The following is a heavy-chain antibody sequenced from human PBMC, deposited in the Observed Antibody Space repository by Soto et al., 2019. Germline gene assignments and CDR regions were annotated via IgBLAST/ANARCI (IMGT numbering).Heavy chain of an antibody. CDR1: TFSSYG. CDR3: ARDASLSGMRGYYFDY. Sequence: TFSSYGMHWVRQAPGKGLEWVAVIWYDGSNKYYADSVKGRFTISRDNSKNTLYLQMNSLRAEDTAVYYCARDASLSGMRGYYFDYWGQGTLVTVSS. D-gene: IGHD1-26*01. V-gene: IGHV3-33*01. J-gene: IGHJ4*02. CDR2: IWYDGSNK.